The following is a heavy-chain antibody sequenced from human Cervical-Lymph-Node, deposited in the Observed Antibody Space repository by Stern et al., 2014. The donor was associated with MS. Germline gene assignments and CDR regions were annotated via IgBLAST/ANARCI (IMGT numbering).Heavy chain of an antibody. J-gene: IGHJ6*02. D-gene: IGHD2-21*02. CDR1: GYTLSEIS. Sequence: VHLVESGAGVKKPGASVKVSCTVSGYTLSEISMHWVRQAPGKGLEWMGGFDPEHGETRCAQKFQGRVTMAEGRSTDTAYMELSSLRSEDTAVYYCATHRGRVTYYYGMDVWGQGTTVTVSS. CDR2: FDPEHGET. V-gene: IGHV1-24*01. CDR3: ATHRGRVTYYYGMDV.